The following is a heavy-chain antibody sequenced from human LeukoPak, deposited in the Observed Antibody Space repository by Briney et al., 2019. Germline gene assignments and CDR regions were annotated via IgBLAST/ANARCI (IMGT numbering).Heavy chain of an antibody. D-gene: IGHD6-19*01. CDR1: GFTFSSYA. CDR2: ISYDGSNK. Sequence: GGSLRLSCAASGFTFSSYAMHWVRQAPGKGLEWVAVISYDGSNKYYADSVKGRFTISRDNSKNTLYLQMNSLRAEDTAVYYCARAVAGLNPKWGQGTLVTVSS. CDR3: ARAVAGLNPK. J-gene: IGHJ4*02. V-gene: IGHV3-30*04.